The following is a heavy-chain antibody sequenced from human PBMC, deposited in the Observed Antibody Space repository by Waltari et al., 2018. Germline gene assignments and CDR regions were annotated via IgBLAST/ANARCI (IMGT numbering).Heavy chain of an antibody. CDR3: ARVAYGDYVHFDY. Sequence: QVQLVQSGAEVKKPGASVKVSCKATGYTFTGYYMHWVRQAPGQGLEGMGRHNPNIGVTNYAPKFQVRVTMTRDTSIRTAYMELSRLISDDTAVYYCARVAYGDYVHFDYCGQGTLVTVSS. D-gene: IGHD4-17*01. CDR1: GYTFTGYY. V-gene: IGHV1-2*06. J-gene: IGHJ4*02. CDR2: HNPNIGVT.